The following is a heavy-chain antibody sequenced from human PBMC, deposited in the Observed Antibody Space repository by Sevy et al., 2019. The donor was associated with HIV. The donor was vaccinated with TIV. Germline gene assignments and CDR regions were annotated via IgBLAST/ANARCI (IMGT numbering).Heavy chain of an antibody. CDR3: VRGRAMISYD. V-gene: IGHV3-48*03. D-gene: IGHD5-12*01. Sequence: GGSLRLSCAASGFRFNIYEMNWVRQAPGKGLEWVSYISSSGSPIYYADSVKGRFTISRDNAKSSLYLQMNSLRAEDTAVYYCVRGRAMISYDWGQGTLVTVSS. CDR1: GFRFNIYE. J-gene: IGHJ4*02. CDR2: ISSSGSPI.